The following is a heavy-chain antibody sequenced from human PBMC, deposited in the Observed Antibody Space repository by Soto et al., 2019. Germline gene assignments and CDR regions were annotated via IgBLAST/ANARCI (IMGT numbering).Heavy chain of an antibody. Sequence: HPGGSLRLSCAASGFTFSTYTMNWVRQAPGKGLEWVSGISENGRFTYYADSVKGRFTISRDDSKKMMFLQMSSLRAGDTAVYYCAKSGPTNLFDNWGQGSLVTVSS. V-gene: IGHV3-23*01. D-gene: IGHD1-26*01. CDR1: GFTFSTYT. CDR2: ISENGRFT. J-gene: IGHJ4*02. CDR3: AKSGPTNLFDN.